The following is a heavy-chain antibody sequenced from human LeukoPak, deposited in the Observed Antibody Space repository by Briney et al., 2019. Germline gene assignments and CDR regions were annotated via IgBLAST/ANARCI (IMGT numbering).Heavy chain of an antibody. J-gene: IGHJ4*02. CDR3: ARDLAVAGKH. D-gene: IGHD6-19*01. Sequence: PGGSLRLSCTASAFTFSSYWMHWVRQAPGKVLVWVSRINSDGSSTSYADSVKGRFTISRDNAKNTLYLQMNSLRAEDTAVYYCARDLAVAGKHWGQGTLVTVSS. CDR2: INSDGSST. V-gene: IGHV3-74*01. CDR1: AFTFSSYW.